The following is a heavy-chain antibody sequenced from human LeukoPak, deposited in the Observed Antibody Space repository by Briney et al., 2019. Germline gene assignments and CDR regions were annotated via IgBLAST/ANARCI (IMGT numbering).Heavy chain of an antibody. D-gene: IGHD3-3*01. CDR1: GYTFTSYD. Sequence: ASVKVSCKASGYTFTSYDINWVRQATGQGLEWMGWMNPNSGNTGYAQKFQGRVTMTRNTSISTAYMELSSLRSEDTAVYYCARDHPDYDFWSGYYDDAFDIWGQGTMVTVSS. J-gene: IGHJ3*02. V-gene: IGHV1-8*01. CDR2: MNPNSGNT. CDR3: ARDHPDYDFWSGYYDDAFDI.